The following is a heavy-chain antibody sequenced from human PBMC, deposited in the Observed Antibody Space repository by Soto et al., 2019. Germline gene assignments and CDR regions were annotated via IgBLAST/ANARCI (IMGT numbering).Heavy chain of an antibody. Sequence: PSETLSLTCAVYGGSFSCNYWSWVRQPPGKGLEWIGEINHSGSINYNPSLKSRVTISVDTSKNQFSLKLSSVTAADTAVYYCAARLHSTYDSGGYYWGQGTLVTVSS. J-gene: IGHJ4*02. CDR2: INHSGSI. CDR3: AARLHSTYDSGGYY. V-gene: IGHV4-34*01. CDR1: GGSFSCNY. D-gene: IGHD5-12*01.